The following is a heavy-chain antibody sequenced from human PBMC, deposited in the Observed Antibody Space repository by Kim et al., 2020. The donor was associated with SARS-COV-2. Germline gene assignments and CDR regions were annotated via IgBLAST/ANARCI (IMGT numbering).Heavy chain of an antibody. CDR2: ISYNGSNQ. CDR3: AKGAMGRGADRDY. J-gene: IGHJ4*02. CDR1: GFTFSSYG. Sequence: GGSLRLSCAASGFTFSSYGMYWARQTPGKGLEWVSFISYNGSNQYYADSVKGRFTISRDNSKKMLYLQMNSLRAEDTAVYFCAKGAMGRGADRDYWGQGTLVTVSS. V-gene: IGHV3-30*18. D-gene: IGHD3-10*01.